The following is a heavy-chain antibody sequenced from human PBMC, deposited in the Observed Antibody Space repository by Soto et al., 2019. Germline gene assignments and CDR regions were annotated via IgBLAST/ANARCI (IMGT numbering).Heavy chain of an antibody. CDR1: GYSFTSYW. V-gene: IGHV5-10-1*01. CDR3: ARLGKAARPPDY. Sequence: GESLKISCKGSGYSFTSYWISWVRQMPGKGMEWMGRIDPSDSYTNYSPSFQGHVTISADKSISTAYLQWSSLKASDTAIYYCARLGKAARPPDYWGQGTLVTVSS. D-gene: IGHD6-6*01. J-gene: IGHJ4*02. CDR2: IDPSDSYT.